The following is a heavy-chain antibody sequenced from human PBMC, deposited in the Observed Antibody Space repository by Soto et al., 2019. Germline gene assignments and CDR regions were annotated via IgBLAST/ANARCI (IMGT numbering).Heavy chain of an antibody. V-gene: IGHV6-1*01. CDR3: ARGEQYSGRIFDD. D-gene: IGHD1-26*01. J-gene: IGHJ4*01. CDR2: TYYRSKWYY. Sequence: QTLSLTCAITGDSVSSNSAGWSWVRQSPSRGLEWLGRTYYRSKWYYEYAVSVRGRITINPDTSKNQYSLQLNSVTPEDTAVYFCARGEQYSGRIFDDWGQGTLVTVAS. CDR1: GDSVSSNSAG.